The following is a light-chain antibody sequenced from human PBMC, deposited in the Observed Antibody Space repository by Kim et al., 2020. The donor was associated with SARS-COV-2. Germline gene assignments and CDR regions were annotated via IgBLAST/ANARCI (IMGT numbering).Light chain of an antibody. Sequence: QSVLTQPRSVSGSPGQSLTISCTGTNSDVGGYNYVSWYQQYPGKAPKHIIYDVIKRPSGVPDRFSASKTGNTASLTISGLQAEDEADYYCCSYAGNYLFVFGTGTKVTVL. CDR1: NSDVGGYNY. V-gene: IGLV2-11*01. CDR3: CSYAGNYLFV. CDR2: DVI. J-gene: IGLJ1*01.